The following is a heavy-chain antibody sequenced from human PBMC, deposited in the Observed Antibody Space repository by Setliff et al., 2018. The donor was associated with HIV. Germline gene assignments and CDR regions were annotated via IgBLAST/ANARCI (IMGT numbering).Heavy chain of an antibody. Sequence: ASVKVSCKASGYTFTSYGISWVRQAPGQGLEWMGWISAYNGNTNYAQKLQGRVTMTTDTSTRTAYMELRILRSDDTAVYYCASLWDEYYDSSGYPYAFDIWGQGTMVTVSS. V-gene: IGHV1-18*01. CDR2: ISAYNGNT. CDR1: GYTFTSYG. J-gene: IGHJ3*02. CDR3: ASLWDEYYDSSGYPYAFDI. D-gene: IGHD3-22*01.